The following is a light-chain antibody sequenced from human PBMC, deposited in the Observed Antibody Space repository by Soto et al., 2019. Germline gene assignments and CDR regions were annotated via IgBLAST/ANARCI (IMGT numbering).Light chain of an antibody. CDR3: CSYAGSYTEV. V-gene: IGLV2-11*01. CDR2: DVS. Sequence: QSVLTQPRSVSGSPGQSVTISCTGTSSDVGGYNYVSWYQQHPGKAPKLMIYDVSKRPSGVPDRFSGSKSGNTASLTISGXXXXXXADXYCCSYAGSYTEVFGTGTKVTVL. J-gene: IGLJ1*01. CDR1: SSDVGGYNY.